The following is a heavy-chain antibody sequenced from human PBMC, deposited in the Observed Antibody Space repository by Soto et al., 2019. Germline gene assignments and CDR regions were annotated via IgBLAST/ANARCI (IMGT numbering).Heavy chain of an antibody. V-gene: IGHV1-69*13. CDR1: GGTFSSYA. CDR2: IIPIFGTA. Sequence: SVKVSCKASGGTFSSYAISWVRQAPGQGLEWMGGIIPIFGTANYAQKFQGRVTITADESTSTAYMELSSLRSEDTAVYYCARATAHIDLGYCSGCSCYAYYYYGMDVWG. CDR3: ARATAHIDLGYCSGCSCYAYYYYGMDV. D-gene: IGHD2-15*01. J-gene: IGHJ6*02.